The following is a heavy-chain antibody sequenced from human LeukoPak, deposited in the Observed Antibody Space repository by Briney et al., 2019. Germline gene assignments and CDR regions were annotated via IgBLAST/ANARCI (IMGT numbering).Heavy chain of an antibody. Sequence: ASVKVSCKASGYTFTSYGISWVRQAPGQGLEWMGWISAYNGNTNYAQKLQGRVTMTTDTSTSTAYMELRSLRSDDTAVYYCASHYGGNWNLLPDAFDIWGQGTMVTVSS. CDR3: ASHYGGNWNLLPDAFDI. D-gene: IGHD4-23*01. J-gene: IGHJ3*02. CDR2: ISAYNGNT. V-gene: IGHV1-18*01. CDR1: GYTFTSYG.